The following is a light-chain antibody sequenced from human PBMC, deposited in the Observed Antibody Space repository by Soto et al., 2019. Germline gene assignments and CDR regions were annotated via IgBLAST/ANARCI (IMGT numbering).Light chain of an antibody. V-gene: IGKV3-20*01. CDR2: GAS. Sequence: EIVLTQSPGTLSLSPGERATLSCRASQSVSSNNLAWYHQKPGQTPRLLIYGASSRATGIPDRFSGSGSGQDFTLTISRLEPEGFAVYYCQQYDNSITFGQGTRLEIE. J-gene: IGKJ5*01. CDR1: QSVSSNN. CDR3: QQYDNSIT.